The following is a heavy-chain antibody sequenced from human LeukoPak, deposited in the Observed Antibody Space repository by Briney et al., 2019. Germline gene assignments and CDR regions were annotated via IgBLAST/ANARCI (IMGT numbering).Heavy chain of an antibody. J-gene: IGHJ3*02. CDR3: AREWSSDHSWGSYRSHSFDI. D-gene: IGHD3-16*02. V-gene: IGHV4-59*01. CDR1: NGSISHFH. Sequence: SETLSLTCTISNGSISHFHWNWIRQLPGKGLEWIGYIDYSGTTRYNPSLHSRVTISVDTSKSLFSLKVNSVTAADTAVYYCAREWSSDHSWGSYRSHSFDIWDQGTVVTVSS. CDR2: IDYSGTT.